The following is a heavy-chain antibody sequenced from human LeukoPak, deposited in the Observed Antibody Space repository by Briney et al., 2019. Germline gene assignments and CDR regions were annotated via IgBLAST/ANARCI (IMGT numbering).Heavy chain of an antibody. CDR3: ARRRTNYDFWSGYYGGYFDY. CDR1: GFTFSSYW. V-gene: IGHV3-7*01. CDR2: IKQDGSEG. Sequence: PGGSLRLSCAASGFTFSSYWMSWVRQAPGKGLEWVANIKQDGSEGYYVDSVKGRFTISRDNAKNSLYLQMNSLRAEDTAVYYCARRRTNYDFWSGYYGGYFDYWGQGTLVTVSS. D-gene: IGHD3-3*01. J-gene: IGHJ4*02.